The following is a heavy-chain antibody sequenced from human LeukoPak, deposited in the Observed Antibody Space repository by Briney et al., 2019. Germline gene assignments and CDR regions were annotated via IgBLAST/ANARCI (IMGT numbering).Heavy chain of an antibody. D-gene: IGHD2-8*01. Sequence: GGSLRLSCAASGFTFSSDAMSWVRQAPGKGLEWVSSISSSSSYIYYADSVKGRFTISRDNAKNSLYLQMNSLRAEDTAVYYCARDCTNGVCLVAFDIWGQGTMVTVSS. CDR1: GFTFSSDA. CDR2: ISSSSSYI. V-gene: IGHV3-21*01. CDR3: ARDCTNGVCLVAFDI. J-gene: IGHJ3*02.